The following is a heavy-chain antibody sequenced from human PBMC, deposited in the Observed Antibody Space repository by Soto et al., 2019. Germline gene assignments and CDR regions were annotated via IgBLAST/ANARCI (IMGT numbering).Heavy chain of an antibody. CDR1: GYTFTSYA. CDR2: INAGNGNT. J-gene: IGHJ2*01. V-gene: IGHV1-3*01. D-gene: IGHD4-17*01. Sequence: QVQLVQSGAEVKKPGASVKVSCKASGYTFTSYAMHWVRQAPGQRLEWMGWINAGNGNTKYSQKFQGRVTITRDTSASTAYMELSSLRSEDTAVYYCARPGLTTPGGWYFDLWGRGTLVTVSS. CDR3: ARPGLTTPGGWYFDL.